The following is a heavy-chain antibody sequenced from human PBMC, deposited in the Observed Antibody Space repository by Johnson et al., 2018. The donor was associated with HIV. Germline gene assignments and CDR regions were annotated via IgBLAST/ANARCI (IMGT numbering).Heavy chain of an antibody. J-gene: IGHJ3*02. D-gene: IGHD6-13*01. CDR2: IYSGGST. V-gene: IGHV3-66*02. Sequence: VLLVESGGGLVQPGGSLRLSCAASGFTVSSNYMNWVRQAPGKGLEWVSVIYSGGSTYYADSVKGRFTISRDNSKNTVYLQMNSLRAEDTAVYYCARVGQLARTHAFDIWGQGTMVTVSS. CDR3: ARVGQLARTHAFDI. CDR1: GFTVSSNY.